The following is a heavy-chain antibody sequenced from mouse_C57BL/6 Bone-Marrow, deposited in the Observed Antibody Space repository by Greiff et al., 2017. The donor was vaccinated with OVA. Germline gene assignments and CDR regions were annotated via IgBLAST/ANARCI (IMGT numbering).Heavy chain of an antibody. CDR2: IDPSDSET. CDR3: ARRGDYLGY. Sequence: VQLQQSGAELVRPGSSVKLSCKASGYTFTSYWMHWVKQRPIQGLEWIGNIDPSDSETHYNQKFKDKATLTVAKSSSTAYMQLSSLTSEDSAVYCCARRGDYLGYWGQGTTLTVSS. CDR1: GYTFTSYW. J-gene: IGHJ2*01. V-gene: IGHV1-52*01.